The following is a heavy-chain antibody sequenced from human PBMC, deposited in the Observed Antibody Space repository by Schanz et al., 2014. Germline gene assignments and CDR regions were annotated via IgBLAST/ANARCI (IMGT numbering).Heavy chain of an antibody. J-gene: IGHJ5*02. V-gene: IGHV1-46*01. CDR2: VNPSVRGT. D-gene: IGHD5-12*01. CDR1: GYTLSAYS. CDR3: ARGPLGTSP. Sequence: QVQLVQSGTQVKKPGASVKVSCKASGYTLSAYSLHWVRQAPGQGLEWMGIVNPSVRGTHFAREFQGRVTVTGDTSTSTVYMELSGLKSEDTAVDYCARGPLGTSPWGQGTLVTVSS.